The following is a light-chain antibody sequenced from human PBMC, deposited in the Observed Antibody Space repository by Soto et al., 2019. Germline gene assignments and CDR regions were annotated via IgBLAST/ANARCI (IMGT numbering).Light chain of an antibody. CDR2: DAS. J-gene: IGKJ5*01. CDR1: QSVSSY. Sequence: EVVLTQSPATLSLSPGERATLSCRASQSVSSYLAWYQQKPGQAPRLLIYDASNRATGIPARFSGSGSGTDFTLTISSLEPEDFAVYYCQFRVTFGHGTRLEIK. CDR3: QFRVT. V-gene: IGKV3-11*01.